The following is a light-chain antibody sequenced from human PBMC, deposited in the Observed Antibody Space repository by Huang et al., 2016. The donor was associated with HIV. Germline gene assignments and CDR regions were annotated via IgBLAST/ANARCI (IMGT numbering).Light chain of an antibody. V-gene: IGKV1-39*01. Sequence: DIQMTQSPSSLSASVGDRVTITCRASQSISSYLKWYQQIPGKAPKVLIYAASNLQSGVPSRFSGSGSGTDFTLTISSLQPEDFSTYYCQQTYSTPWTFGQGTKVEIK. J-gene: IGKJ1*01. CDR3: QQTYSTPWT. CDR1: QSISSY. CDR2: AAS.